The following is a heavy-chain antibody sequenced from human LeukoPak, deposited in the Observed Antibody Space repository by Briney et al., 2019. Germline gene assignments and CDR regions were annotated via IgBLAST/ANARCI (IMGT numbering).Heavy chain of an antibody. J-gene: IGHJ3*02. CDR2: ISSSSSYI. Sequence: PGGSLRLSCAASGFTFSSYSMNWVRQAPGKGLEWVSSISSSSSYIYYADSVKGRFTISRDNAKNSLYLQMNSLRAEDTAVYYCASRLRRGPRGAFDIWGQGTMVTVSS. CDR1: GFTFSSYS. CDR3: ASRLRRGPRGAFDI. V-gene: IGHV3-21*01. D-gene: IGHD2-8*01.